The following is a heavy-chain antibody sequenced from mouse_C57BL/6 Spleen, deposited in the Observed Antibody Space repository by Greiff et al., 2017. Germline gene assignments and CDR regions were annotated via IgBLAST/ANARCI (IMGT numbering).Heavy chain of an antibody. V-gene: IGHV1-62-2*01. Sequence: VQLQQSGAELVKPGASVTLSCKASGYTFTEYTIPWVKQRSGQGLEWIGWFYPGSGSIKYTEKFKDKATLTADKSSSTVYMELSRLTSEDSAVYFCARHEDRGLGMDYWGQGTSVTVSS. D-gene: IGHD4-1*01. CDR1: GYTFTEYT. CDR2: FYPGSGSI. CDR3: ARHEDRGLGMDY. J-gene: IGHJ4*01.